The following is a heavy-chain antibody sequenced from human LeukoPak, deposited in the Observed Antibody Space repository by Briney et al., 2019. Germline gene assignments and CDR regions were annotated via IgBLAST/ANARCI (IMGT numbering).Heavy chain of an antibody. CDR1: GFTFSSYA. CDR3: ARDPIAVVGGGSFDY. D-gene: IGHD6-19*01. CDR2: ISSSGAKT. V-gene: IGHV3-21*01. Sequence: PGGSLRLSCAASGFTFSSYAMSWVRQAPGKGLQWVSSISSSGAKTYYADSVKGRVTISRDNAKNSYYLEMNSLVAEDTAVYYCARDPIAVVGGGSFDYWGQGILVTVSS. J-gene: IGHJ4*02.